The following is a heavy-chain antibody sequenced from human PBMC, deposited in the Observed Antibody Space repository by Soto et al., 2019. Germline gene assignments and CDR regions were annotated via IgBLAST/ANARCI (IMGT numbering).Heavy chain of an antibody. D-gene: IGHD3-22*01. Sequence: QVQLVESGGGVVQPGRSLRLSCAASGFTFSSYGMHWVRQAPGKGLEWVAVISYDGSNKYYADSVKGRFTISRDNSKKTLYLQMNSLRAEDTAVYYCAKGRITMIVVVPFDYWGQGTLVTVSS. J-gene: IGHJ4*02. CDR1: GFTFSSYG. CDR2: ISYDGSNK. V-gene: IGHV3-30*18. CDR3: AKGRITMIVVVPFDY.